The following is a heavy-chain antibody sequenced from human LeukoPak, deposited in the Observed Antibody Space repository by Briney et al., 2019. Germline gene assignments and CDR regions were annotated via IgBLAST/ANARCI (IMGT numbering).Heavy chain of an antibody. CDR2: INPNSGDT. Sequence: ASVKVSCKASGYIFTGYYMHWVRQAPGRGLEWMGWINPNSGDTNYAQKFQGRVTMTRDTSISTAYMELSRLRSDDTAVYYCARGFGPGTHYYYYYMDVWGKGTTVTISS. V-gene: IGHV1-2*02. CDR3: ARGFGPGTHYYYYYMDV. D-gene: IGHD3-10*01. CDR1: GYIFTGYY. J-gene: IGHJ6*03.